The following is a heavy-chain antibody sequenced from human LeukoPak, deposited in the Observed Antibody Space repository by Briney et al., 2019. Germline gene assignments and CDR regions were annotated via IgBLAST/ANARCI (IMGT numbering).Heavy chain of an antibody. CDR3: ATSGKYCSSTSCYAGQD. Sequence: GESLKISCKGSGYSFTSYWISWVRQMPGKGLVWMGRIDPSDSYTNYSPSFQGHVIISADKSISTAYLQWSSLKASDTAMYYCATSGKYCSSTSCYAGQDWGQGTLVTVSS. V-gene: IGHV5-10-1*01. CDR1: GYSFTSYW. J-gene: IGHJ4*02. CDR2: IDPSDSYT. D-gene: IGHD2-2*01.